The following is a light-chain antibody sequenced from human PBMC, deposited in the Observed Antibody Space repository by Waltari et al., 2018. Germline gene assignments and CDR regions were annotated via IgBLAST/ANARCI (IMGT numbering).Light chain of an antibody. CDR2: SAS. J-gene: IGKJ1*01. CDR3: QQYNIWPWT. V-gene: IGKV1D-16*01. CDR1: QGINTW. Sequence: DIQMTQSPSSLSASVGDRVTMTCRASQGINTWLAWYQQVPGTAPKLLFYSASSLQSGVPSRFSGSGSGTNFTLTISSLQSEDSAIYYCQQYNIWPWTFGPGTNVDIK.